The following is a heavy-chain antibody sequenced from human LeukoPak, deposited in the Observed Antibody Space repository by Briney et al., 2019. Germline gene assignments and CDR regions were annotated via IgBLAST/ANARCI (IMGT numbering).Heavy chain of an antibody. CDR2: ISGSSSTI. CDR3: ARKNTTSSEDY. CDR1: GFTFRTYW. V-gene: IGHV3-48*01. D-gene: IGHD6-6*01. Sequence: GGSLRLSCTASGFTFRTYWMNWVRQAPGKGLEWVSFISGSSSTIDYADSVKGRFTISRDNGKNSLFLHMNSLRAEDTAVYYCARKNTTSSEDYWGQGTLVIVSS. J-gene: IGHJ4*02.